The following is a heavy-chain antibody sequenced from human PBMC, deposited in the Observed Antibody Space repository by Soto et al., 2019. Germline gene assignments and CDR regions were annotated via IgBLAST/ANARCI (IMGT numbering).Heavy chain of an antibody. CDR2: IYYSGST. Sequence: PSETLSLTCTVSGGSISSYYWGWSRQPPGKGMEWIGYIYYSGSTNYDPSLKRRVTISVDTSKNQFSLKLSSVTAADTAVYYCARVREGSSWYNYWGQGTLVTVSS. D-gene: IGHD6-13*01. CDR1: GGSISSYY. J-gene: IGHJ4*02. V-gene: IGHV4-59*01. CDR3: ARVREGSSWYNY.